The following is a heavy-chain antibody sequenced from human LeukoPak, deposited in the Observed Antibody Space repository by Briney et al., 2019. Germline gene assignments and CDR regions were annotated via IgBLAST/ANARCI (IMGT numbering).Heavy chain of an antibody. Sequence: ASVKVSCKASGYTLTSYGISWVRQAPGQGLEWMGWISAYNGNTNYAQKLQGRVTMTTDTSTSTAYMELRSLRSDDTAVYYCARVLDYYGSGSYYAGDAFDIWGQGTTVTVSS. CDR2: ISAYNGNT. J-gene: IGHJ3*02. CDR1: GYTLTSYG. CDR3: ARVLDYYGSGSYYAGDAFDI. V-gene: IGHV1-18*01. D-gene: IGHD3-10*01.